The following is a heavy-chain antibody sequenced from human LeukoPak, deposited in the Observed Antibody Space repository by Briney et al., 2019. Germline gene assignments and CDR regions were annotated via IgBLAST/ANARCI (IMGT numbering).Heavy chain of an antibody. CDR2: IYPGDSDT. J-gene: IGHJ5*02. V-gene: IGHV5-51*01. CDR3: ARHFDDVWVDP. CDR1: VYSFTSYW. Sequence: GESLKISCKVSVYSFTSYWIGWVRQMPRKRLEWMGIIYPGDSDTRYSPSFQVQVTISADKSISTAYLQWSRLKASDTAMYYCARHFDDVWVDPWGQGTLVTVSS. D-gene: IGHD3-9*01.